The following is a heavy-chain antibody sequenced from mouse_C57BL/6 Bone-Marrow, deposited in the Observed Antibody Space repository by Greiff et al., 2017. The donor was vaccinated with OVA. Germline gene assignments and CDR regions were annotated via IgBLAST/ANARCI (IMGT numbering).Heavy chain of an antibody. CDR2: IYPGSGNT. Sequence: QVQLKQSGAELVRPGASVKLSCKASGYTFTDYYINWVKQRPGQGLEWIARIYPGSGNTYYNEKFKGKATLTAEKSSSTAYMQLSSLTSEDSAVYFCFYGSPPLFDYWGQGTTLTVSS. J-gene: IGHJ2*01. V-gene: IGHV1-76*01. CDR3: FYGSPPLFDY. CDR1: GYTFTDYY. D-gene: IGHD1-1*01.